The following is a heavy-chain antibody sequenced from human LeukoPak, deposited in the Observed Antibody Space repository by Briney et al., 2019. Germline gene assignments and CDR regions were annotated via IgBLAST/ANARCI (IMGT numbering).Heavy chain of an antibody. Sequence: ASVKVSCKASGYTFTSYDINWLRQATGQGLEWMGWMNPNSGNTGYAQKFQGRVTMTRNTSISAAYMELSSLRSEDTAVYYCARGFDSGYAVDAFDIWGQGTMVTVSS. D-gene: IGHD5-12*01. CDR1: GYTFTSYD. CDR3: ARGFDSGYAVDAFDI. V-gene: IGHV1-8*01. J-gene: IGHJ3*02. CDR2: MNPNSGNT.